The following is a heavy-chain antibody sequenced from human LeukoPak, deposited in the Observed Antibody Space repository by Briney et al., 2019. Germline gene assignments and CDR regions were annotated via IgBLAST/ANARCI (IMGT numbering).Heavy chain of an antibody. CDR3: ARDRIMITFGGVIARYYFDY. V-gene: IGHV4-38-2*02. CDR1: GYSISSGYY. D-gene: IGHD3-16*02. J-gene: IGHJ4*02. CDR2: IYHSGST. Sequence: PSETLSLTCTVSGYSISSGYYWGWIRQPPGKGLEWIGSIYHSGSTYYNPSLKSRVTISVDTSKNQFSLKLSSVTAADTAVYYCARDRIMITFGGVIARYYFDYWGQGTLVTVSS.